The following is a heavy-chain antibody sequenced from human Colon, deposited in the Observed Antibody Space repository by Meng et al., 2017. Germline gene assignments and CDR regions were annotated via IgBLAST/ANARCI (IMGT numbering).Heavy chain of an antibody. J-gene: IGHJ4*02. CDR1: GDSITYDNW. V-gene: IGHV4-4*02. D-gene: IGHD3-22*01. CDR3: ARNGFYSLGY. Sequence: QVHLQEAGPGLAKPSGTLSLTCAVSGDSITYDNWWSWLRQPPGKGLEWIGEIHHGRGTNYNPALRSRVTFSLDKSRNQLSLTLTSVTAADTAVYYCARNGFYSLGYWGPGALVTVSS. CDR2: IHHGRGT.